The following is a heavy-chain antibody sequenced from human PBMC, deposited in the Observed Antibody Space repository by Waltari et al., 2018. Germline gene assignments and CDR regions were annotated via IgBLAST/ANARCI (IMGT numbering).Heavy chain of an antibody. CDR1: GGSFSGSY. J-gene: IGHJ6*02. D-gene: IGHD2-21*02. CDR2: INHSGST. CDR3: AREGGDYPYGMDV. Sequence: QVQLQQWGAGLLKPSETLSLPCAVYGGSFSGSYWSWIRQPQGKGLEGIGEINHSGSTNYNPSLKSRVTISVDTSKNQFSLKLSSVTAADTAVYYCAREGGDYPYGMDVWGQGTTVTVSS. V-gene: IGHV4-34*01.